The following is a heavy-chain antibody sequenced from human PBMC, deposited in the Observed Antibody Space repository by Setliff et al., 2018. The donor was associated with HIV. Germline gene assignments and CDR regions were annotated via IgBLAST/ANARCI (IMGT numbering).Heavy chain of an antibody. D-gene: IGHD2-2*01. Sequence: LRLSCAASGFTFRLYGMHWVRRAPGKGLEWVASIEFDGKNEYYAESVKGRFTISRDNSKSTVYLQMNSVTPEDSAMYYCAKFRYAIKSTYYFDSWGQGTLVTVSS. CDR2: IEFDGKNE. V-gene: IGHV3-30*02. J-gene: IGHJ4*02. CDR3: AKFRYAIKSTYYFDS. CDR1: GFTFRLYG.